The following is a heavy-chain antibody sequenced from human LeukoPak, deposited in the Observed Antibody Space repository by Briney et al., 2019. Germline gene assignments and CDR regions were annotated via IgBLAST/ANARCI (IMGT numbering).Heavy chain of an antibody. D-gene: IGHD5-12*01. J-gene: IGHJ4*02. CDR2: ISAYNGNT. CDR3: ARDGYSGYDYAFNFDY. V-gene: IGHV1-18*01. CDR1: GYTFTSYG. Sequence: ASVKVSCKASGYTFTSYGISWVRQAPGQGLEWMGWISAYNGNTNYAQKLQGRVTMTTDTSTSTAYMELRSLRSDDTAVYYCARDGYSGYDYAFNFDYWGQGTLVTVSS.